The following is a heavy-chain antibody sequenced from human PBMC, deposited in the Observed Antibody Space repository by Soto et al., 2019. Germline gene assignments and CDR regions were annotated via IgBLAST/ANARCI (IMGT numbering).Heavy chain of an antibody. V-gene: IGHV3-30-3*01. Sequence: GGSLRLSCAASGFTFSSYAMHWVRHAPGKGLEWVAVISYDGSNKYYADSVKGRFTISRDNSKNTLYLQMNSLRAEDTAVYYCAREAVAGRRYFDYWGQGTLVTVSS. J-gene: IGHJ4*02. CDR1: GFTFSSYA. CDR2: ISYDGSNK. CDR3: AREAVAGRRYFDY. D-gene: IGHD6-19*01.